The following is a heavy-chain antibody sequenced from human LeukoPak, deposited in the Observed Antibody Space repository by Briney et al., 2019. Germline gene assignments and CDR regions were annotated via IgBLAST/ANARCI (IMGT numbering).Heavy chain of an antibody. Sequence: GGSLRLSCAASGFTFGDSAMHWVRQAPGKSLEWVSLISADGATTYYADSVKGRFTFSRDNSEKSLSLQMNSLRTEDTAFYYCAKGAYDYGGNSLDYWGQGTLVTVSS. CDR1: GFTFGDSA. D-gene: IGHD4-23*01. V-gene: IGHV3-43*02. CDR3: AKGAYDYGGNSLDY. J-gene: IGHJ4*02. CDR2: ISADGATT.